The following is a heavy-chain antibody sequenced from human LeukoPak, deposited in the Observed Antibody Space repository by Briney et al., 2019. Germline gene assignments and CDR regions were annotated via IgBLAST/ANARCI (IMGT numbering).Heavy chain of an antibody. V-gene: IGHV3-21*04. CDR3: AKVYLGGYAFDI. CDR2: ISSSSSYI. CDR1: GFDFSNYT. Sequence: GGSLRLSCAASGFDFSNYTMNWVRQAPGKGLEWVSSISSSSSYIYYADSVKGRFTISRDNANNSLYLQMNSLRAEDTALYYCAKVYLGGYAFDIWGQGTMVTVSS. D-gene: IGHD3-10*01. J-gene: IGHJ3*02.